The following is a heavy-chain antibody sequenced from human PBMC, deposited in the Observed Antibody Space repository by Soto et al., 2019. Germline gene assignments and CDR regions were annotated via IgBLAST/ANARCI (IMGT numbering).Heavy chain of an antibody. J-gene: IGHJ6*02. V-gene: IGHV1-69*01. Sequence: QVQVVQSGVEVRRPGSSVKVSCKASGDTFKNCVISWVRQAPGQGLEWMGGIIPLFGTTDFDQRFQGRLTITTDEATTTAYMELSRLRAEDTAMYYCAAELGFGKLSVVWGQGTTVIVSS. CDR1: GDTFKNCV. CDR2: IIPLFGTT. CDR3: AAELGFGKLSVV. D-gene: IGHD3-10*01.